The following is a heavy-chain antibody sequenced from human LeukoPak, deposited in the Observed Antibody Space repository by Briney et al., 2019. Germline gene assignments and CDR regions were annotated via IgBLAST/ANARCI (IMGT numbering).Heavy chain of an antibody. CDR2: IRYDGSNK. CDR3: AKDRSSGYVGY. Sequence: GGSLRLSCAASGFTFSSYGMHWVRQAPGKGLEWVAFIRYDGSNKYYADSVKGRFTISRDNSKNTLYLQMNSLRAEDTAVYYCAKDRSSGYVGYWGQGTLVTVSS. J-gene: IGHJ4*02. CDR1: GFTFSSYG. V-gene: IGHV3-30*02. D-gene: IGHD5-12*01.